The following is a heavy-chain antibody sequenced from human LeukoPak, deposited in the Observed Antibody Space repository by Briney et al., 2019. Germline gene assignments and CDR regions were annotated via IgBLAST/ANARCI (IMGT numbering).Heavy chain of an antibody. Sequence: GGSLRLSCAASGFTFSSYWMHWVRQAPGKGLVWVSSIKSDGSATSHADSVKGRFTISRDNAKNTLYLQVNSLRAEDMAVYYCARGDGYGMDYWGQGTRVTASS. D-gene: IGHD5-24*01. CDR1: GFTFSSYW. CDR2: IKSDGSAT. V-gene: IGHV3-74*01. CDR3: ARGDGYGMDY. J-gene: IGHJ4*02.